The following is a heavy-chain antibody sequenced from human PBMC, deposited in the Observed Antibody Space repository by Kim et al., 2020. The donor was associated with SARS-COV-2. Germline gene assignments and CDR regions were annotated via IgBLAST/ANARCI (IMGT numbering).Heavy chain of an antibody. CDR1: GYIFTSFH. CDR2: INLSGGST. Sequence: ASVKVSCKTSGYIFTSFHIHWVRQAPGQGLEWVGMINLSGGSTDYSQKFQDRINVTRDRSTSTVYMELSSLRSEDTAIYFCARKGPQQLVLLGYFDYWGQ. J-gene: IGHJ4*02. CDR3: ARKGPQQLVLLGYFDY. D-gene: IGHD6-13*01. V-gene: IGHV1-46*01.